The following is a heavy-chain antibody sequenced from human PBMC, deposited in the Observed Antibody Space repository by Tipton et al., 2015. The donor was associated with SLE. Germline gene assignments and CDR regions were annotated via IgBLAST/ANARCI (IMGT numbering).Heavy chain of an antibody. D-gene: IGHD3-3*01. CDR1: GASISSYY. J-gene: IGHJ4*02. V-gene: IGHV4-59*08. CDR3: ARGPRSGYHDY. CDR2: IYYSGST. Sequence: TLSLTCTVSGASISSYYWSWIRQPPGKGLEWIGYIYYSGSTIHNPSLKSRVTMSVDTSKNQFSLKLSSVAAADTAVYYCARGPRSGYHDYWGQGTLVTVSS.